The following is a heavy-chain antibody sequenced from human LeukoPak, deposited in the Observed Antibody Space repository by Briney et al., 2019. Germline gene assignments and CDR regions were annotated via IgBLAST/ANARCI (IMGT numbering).Heavy chain of an antibody. Sequence: PSETLSLTCTVSGGSISSYYWSWIRQPPGKGLEWIGYIYYSGSTNYNPSLKSRVTISVDTSKNQFSLKLSSVTAADTAVYYCARGLIAAAGIEADYYFDYWGQGTLVTVSS. CDR3: ARGLIAAAGIEADYYFDY. V-gene: IGHV4-59*01. CDR1: GGSISSYY. D-gene: IGHD6-13*01. CDR2: IYYSGST. J-gene: IGHJ4*02.